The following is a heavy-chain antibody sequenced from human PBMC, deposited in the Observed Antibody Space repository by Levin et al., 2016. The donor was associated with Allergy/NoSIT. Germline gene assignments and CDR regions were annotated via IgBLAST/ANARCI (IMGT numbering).Heavy chain of an antibody. CDR2: MWFDGLKT. D-gene: IGHD2-2*01. CDR3: ARGGNYCTSSRCWGDDAFDI. Sequence: QPPGKGLEWVAIMWFDGLKTYYGDSVKGRFTISRDDSKNTFYLQMNSLRAEDTAVYYCARGGNYCTSSRCWGDDAFDIWGQGTMVTVSS. J-gene: IGHJ3*02. V-gene: IGHV3-33*01.